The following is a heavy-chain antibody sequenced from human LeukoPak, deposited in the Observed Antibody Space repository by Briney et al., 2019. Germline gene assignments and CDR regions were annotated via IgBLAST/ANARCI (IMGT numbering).Heavy chain of an antibody. CDR1: GGSIGSGSYS. J-gene: IGHJ4*02. Sequence: SETLSLTCTVSGGSIGSGSYSWSWIRQPPGKGLEWIGYIYYSGSTNYNPSLKSRVTISVDTSKNQFSLKLSSVTAADTAVYYCARMDFWSGYGFDYWGQGTLVTVSS. CDR3: ARMDFWSGYGFDY. CDR2: IYYSGST. V-gene: IGHV4-61*01. D-gene: IGHD3-3*01.